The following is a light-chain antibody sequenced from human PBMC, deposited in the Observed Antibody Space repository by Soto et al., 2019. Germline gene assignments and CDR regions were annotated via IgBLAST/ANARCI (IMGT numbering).Light chain of an antibody. CDR3: QQYGSSPLT. Sequence: EIVLTQSPGTLSLSVGERVTLSCRASQSVSSYLAWYQQTPGQAPRLLIYDTSNRATGTPDRFSGSGSGTDFTLTISRLEPEDFTVYYCQQYGSSPLTFGGGTTVKIK. V-gene: IGKV3-20*01. CDR1: QSVSSY. J-gene: IGKJ4*01. CDR2: DTS.